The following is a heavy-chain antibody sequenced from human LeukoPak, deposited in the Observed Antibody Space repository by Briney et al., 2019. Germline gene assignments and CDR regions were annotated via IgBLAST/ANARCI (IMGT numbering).Heavy chain of an antibody. CDR3: ATILPAGNWNYTNGFDY. J-gene: IGHJ4*02. Sequence: SVKVSCKASGGTFSSYAISWVRQAPGQGLEWMGGIIPIFGTANYAQKFQGRVTITTDESTSTAYMELSSLRSEDTAVYYCATILPAGNWNYTNGFDYWGQGTLVTVSS. V-gene: IGHV1-69*05. CDR1: GGTFSSYA. CDR2: IIPIFGTA. D-gene: IGHD1-7*01.